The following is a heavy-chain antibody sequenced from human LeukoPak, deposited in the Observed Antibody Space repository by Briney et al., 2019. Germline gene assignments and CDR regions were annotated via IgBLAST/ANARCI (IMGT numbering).Heavy chain of an antibody. CDR2: IDNDGNT. Sequence: PGGALRLSCAASGLSFNNYWMHWVRQAPGKGLEWVSRIDNDGNTKYADSVKGRFTISRDNAKNTLYLQMNSLRADDTAVYYCVGSIGWPVYWGQGSLVTVSS. D-gene: IGHD6-19*01. CDR3: VGSIGWPVY. CDR1: GLSFNNYW. J-gene: IGHJ4*02. V-gene: IGHV3-74*03.